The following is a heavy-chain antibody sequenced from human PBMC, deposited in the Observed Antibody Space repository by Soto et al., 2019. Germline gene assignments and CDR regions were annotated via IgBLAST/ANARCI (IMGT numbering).Heavy chain of an antibody. CDR3: ARGLYGSGPDYYYYYMDV. CDR2: MNPNSGNT. D-gene: IGHD3-10*01. V-gene: IGHV1-8*01. Sequence: GASVKVSCKASGYTFTSYDINWVRQATGQGLKWMGWMNPNSGNTGYAQKFQGRVTMTRNTSISTAYMELSSLRSEDTAVYYCARGLYGSGPDYYYYYMDVWGKGTTVTVSS. CDR1: GYTFTSYD. J-gene: IGHJ6*03.